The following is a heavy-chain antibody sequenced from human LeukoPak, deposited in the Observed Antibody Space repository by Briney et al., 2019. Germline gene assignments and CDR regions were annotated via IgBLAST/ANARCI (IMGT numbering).Heavy chain of an antibody. CDR3: ARGVYIAATQYGY. CDR1: GGSISSYY. V-gene: IGHV4-59*01. Sequence: SETLSLTCTVSGGSISSYYWTWIRQPPGKGLEWIGYIYYSGTTNYNPSLKSRVTISVDTSKNQFSLKLSSVTAADTAVYYCARGVYIAATQYGYWGQGTLVTVSS. CDR2: IYYSGTT. J-gene: IGHJ4*02. D-gene: IGHD6-13*01.